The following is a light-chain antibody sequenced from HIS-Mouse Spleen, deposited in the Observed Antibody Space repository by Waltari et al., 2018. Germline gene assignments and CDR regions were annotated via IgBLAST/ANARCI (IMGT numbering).Light chain of an antibody. V-gene: IGLV2-23*01. Sequence: QSALTQPASVSGSPGQSTTISSTGTSSDGGSYNLVSWYQQHPGKAPKLMIYEGSKRPSGVSNRFSGSKSGNTASLTISGLQAEDEADYYCCSYAGSSTLVFGGGTKLTVL. CDR2: EGS. CDR1: SSDGGSYNL. J-gene: IGLJ3*02. CDR3: CSYAGSSTLV.